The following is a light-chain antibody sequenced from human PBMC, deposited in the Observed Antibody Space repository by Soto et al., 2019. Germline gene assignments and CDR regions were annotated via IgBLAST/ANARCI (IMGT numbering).Light chain of an antibody. J-gene: IGLJ1*01. Sequence: QSVLSQPPSASGTPGQRVTISCSGSSSNIGRNYIYWYQQLPGTAPKLLIYGNTQRPSGVPDRFSGSKSGTSVSLAISGLRSEHEADYYCAAWDDSLRGYVFGTGTKVTVL. CDR3: AAWDDSLRGYV. V-gene: IGLV1-47*02. CDR2: GNT. CDR1: SSNIGRNY.